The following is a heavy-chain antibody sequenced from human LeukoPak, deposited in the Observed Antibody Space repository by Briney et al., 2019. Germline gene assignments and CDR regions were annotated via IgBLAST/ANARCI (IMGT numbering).Heavy chain of an antibody. CDR3: ARGTRLGSGLYYFDY. Sequence: GGSLRLSCAASGFTVSSNYMSWVRQAPGKGLEWVSVIYSGGSTYYADSVKGRFTISRDNSKNTLYLQMNSLRSEDTAVYYCARGTRLGSGLYYFDYWGQGTLVTVSS. J-gene: IGHJ4*02. CDR1: GFTVSSNY. V-gene: IGHV3-53*05. CDR2: IYSGGST. D-gene: IGHD2-2*01.